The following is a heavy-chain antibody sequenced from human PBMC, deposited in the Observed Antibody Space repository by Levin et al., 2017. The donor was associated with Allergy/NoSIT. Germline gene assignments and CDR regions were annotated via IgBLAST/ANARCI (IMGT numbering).Heavy chain of an antibody. CDR1: RFMFSNYA. CDR3: VREQWLSSYWYFDL. Sequence: GESLKISCAASRFMFSNYAMSWVRQAPGKGLEWVSAIGGTGGSTFYSESVKGRCTISRDNSKNTLYLEMNSLRAEDTAVYYCVREQWLSSYWYFDLWGRGTLVTVSS. J-gene: IGHJ2*01. D-gene: IGHD6-19*01. V-gene: IGHV3-23*01. CDR2: IGGTGGST.